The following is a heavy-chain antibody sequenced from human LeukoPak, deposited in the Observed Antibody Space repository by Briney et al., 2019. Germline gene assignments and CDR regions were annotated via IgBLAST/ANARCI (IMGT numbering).Heavy chain of an antibody. Sequence: GASVKVSCKASGFTFTSSAVQWVRQARGQRLEWIGWIVVGSGNTNYAQKFQERVTMTTDTSTSTAYMELRSLRSDDTAVYYCARDRWAYYDSSGYFNWFDPWGQGTLVTVSS. D-gene: IGHD3-22*01. V-gene: IGHV1-58*01. CDR2: IVVGSGNT. J-gene: IGHJ5*02. CDR1: GFTFTSSA. CDR3: ARDRWAYYDSSGYFNWFDP.